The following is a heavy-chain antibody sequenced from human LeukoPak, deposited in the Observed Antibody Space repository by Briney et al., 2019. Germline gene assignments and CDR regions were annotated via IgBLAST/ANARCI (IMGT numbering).Heavy chain of an antibody. D-gene: IGHD5-18*01. CDR2: IRYDGSNK. CDR1: GFTFDDYA. Sequence: GGSLRLSCAASGFTFDDYAMHWVRQAPGKGLEWVAFIRYDGSNKYYADSVKGRFTISRDNSKNTLYLQMNSLRAEDTAVYYCAKGGRGVDTAMVSWGQGTLVTVSS. V-gene: IGHV3-30*02. J-gene: IGHJ4*02. CDR3: AKGGRGVDTAMVS.